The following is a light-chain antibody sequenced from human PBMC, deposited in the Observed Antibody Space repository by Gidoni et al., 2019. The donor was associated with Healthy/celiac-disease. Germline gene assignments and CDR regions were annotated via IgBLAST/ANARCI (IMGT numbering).Light chain of an antibody. V-gene: IGKV1-5*03. CDR2: KAS. CDR3: QQYNSYPVT. Sequence: DIQMTQSPSTLSASVGDRVTITCRASQSISSWLAWYQQKPGKAPKVLIYKASSLESGVPSRFSGSGSGTEFTLTITSLQPDDFATYYCQQYNSYPVTFGPGTKVDMK. CDR1: QSISSW. J-gene: IGKJ3*01.